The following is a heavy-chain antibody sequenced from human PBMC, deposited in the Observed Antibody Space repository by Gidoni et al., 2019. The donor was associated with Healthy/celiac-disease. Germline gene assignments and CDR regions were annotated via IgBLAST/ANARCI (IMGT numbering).Heavy chain of an antibody. Sequence: QVQLQPWGAGLLKPSETLSLTCAVYGGAFSGYYWSWIRQPPGKGLEWIGEINHSGSTNYNPSLKSRVTISVDTSKNQFSLKLSSVTASDTAVYYCARGRVVVTAILYYYYGMDVWGQGTTVTVSS. D-gene: IGHD2-21*02. CDR3: ARGRVVVTAILYYYYGMDV. CDR2: INHSGST. V-gene: IGHV4-34*01. J-gene: IGHJ6*02. CDR1: GGAFSGYY.